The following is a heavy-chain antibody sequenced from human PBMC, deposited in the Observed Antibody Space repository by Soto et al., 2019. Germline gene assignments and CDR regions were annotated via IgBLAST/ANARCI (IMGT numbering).Heavy chain of an antibody. Sequence: GGSLRLSCAASGFTFSSYAMHWVRQAPGKGLEWVAVISYDGSNKYYADSVKGRFTISRDNSKNTLYLQMNSLRAEDTAVYYCARVVPSSGPHKYYYYYGMDVWGQGTTVTVSS. CDR1: GFTFSSYA. CDR2: ISYDGSNK. D-gene: IGHD6-19*01. CDR3: ARVVPSSGPHKYYYYYGMDV. J-gene: IGHJ6*02. V-gene: IGHV3-30-3*01.